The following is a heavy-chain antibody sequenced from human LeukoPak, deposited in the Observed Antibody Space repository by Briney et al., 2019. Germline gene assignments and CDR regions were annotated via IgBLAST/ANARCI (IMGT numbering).Heavy chain of an antibody. D-gene: IGHD3-10*01. J-gene: IGHJ5*02. V-gene: IGHV4-59*08. Sequence: PSETLSLTCTVSGDSINNYYWNWIRQPPGKGLEWIGYIYYSGYTNYNPSLKSRVTISVDTSKNQFSLKLNSVTAADTAVYYCARHYGPWGQGTLVTVSS. CDR2: IYYSGYT. CDR3: ARHYGP. CDR1: GDSINNYY.